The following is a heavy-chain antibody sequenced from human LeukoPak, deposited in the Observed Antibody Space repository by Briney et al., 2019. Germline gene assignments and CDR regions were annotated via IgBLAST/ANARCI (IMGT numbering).Heavy chain of an antibody. Sequence: GESLKISCKGSGYSFTSYWIGWVRQKPGKGLEWMGIIYPGDSDTRYSPSFQGQVTISADKSISTAYLQWSSLKASDTAMYYCASSPYSLVATIPPTFDYWGQGTLVTVSS. V-gene: IGHV5-51*01. CDR3: ASSPYSLVATIPPTFDY. CDR1: GYSFTSYW. D-gene: IGHD5-12*01. J-gene: IGHJ4*02. CDR2: IYPGDSDT.